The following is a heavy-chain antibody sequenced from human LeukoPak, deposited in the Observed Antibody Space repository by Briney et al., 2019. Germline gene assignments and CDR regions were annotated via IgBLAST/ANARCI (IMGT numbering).Heavy chain of an antibody. CDR3: ARGYGYNPNWFDP. D-gene: IGHD5-24*01. CDR1: GFTVSSNY. Sequence: PGGSLRLSCAASGFTVSSNYMSWVRQAPGKGLEWVSVIYSGGSTYYADSVKGRFTISRDNSKNTLYLQMNSLRAEDTAVYYCARGYGYNPNWFDPWGQGTLVTVSS. CDR2: IYSGGST. J-gene: IGHJ5*02. V-gene: IGHV3-53*01.